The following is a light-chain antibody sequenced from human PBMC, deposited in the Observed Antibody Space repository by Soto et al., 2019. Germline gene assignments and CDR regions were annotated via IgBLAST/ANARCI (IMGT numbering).Light chain of an antibody. CDR3: CAYAGGRTLGV. J-gene: IGLJ2*01. CDR2: EVS. V-gene: IGLV2-23*02. Sequence: QSALTQPASVSGSPGQSITISCTGTSSDVGSYNLVSWYQQHPGKAPKVMIFEVSNRPSGVSDRVSGSKSGNTASLTISGLQAEDEADYYCCAYAGGRTLGVFGGGTQVTVL. CDR1: SSDVGSYNL.